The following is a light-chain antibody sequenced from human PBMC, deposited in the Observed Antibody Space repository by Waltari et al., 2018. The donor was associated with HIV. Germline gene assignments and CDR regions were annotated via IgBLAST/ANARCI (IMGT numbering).Light chain of an antibody. Sequence: QYALTQPASVSGSPGQSITISCTGTSSDVGGYNSVSWYQQHPGKAPKFMIYEVRNRPSGVSNRFSGSKSGNTASLTISGLQAEDEAYYYCSSYSSSDTHVVFGGGTKLTVL. V-gene: IGLV2-14*01. CDR2: EVR. CDR3: SSYSSSDTHVV. J-gene: IGLJ2*01. CDR1: SSDVGGYNS.